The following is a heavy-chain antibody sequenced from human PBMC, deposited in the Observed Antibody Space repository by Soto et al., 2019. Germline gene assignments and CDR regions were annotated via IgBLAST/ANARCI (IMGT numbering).Heavy chain of an antibody. V-gene: IGHV3-23*01. D-gene: IGHD4-17*01. CDR2: ISGGGDSR. J-gene: IGHJ4*02. CDR1: GFTFSNYA. CDR3: ARDRYGDPLWRQDDFDY. Sequence: EAQLLESGGGLVQPGGSLRLSCAASGFTFSNYAMSWVRQAPGKGLEWVSAISGGGDSRYYADSVKGRFTSSRDNSKNTLYLQMSSLRAEDTAIYYCARDRYGDPLWRQDDFDYWGQGTLVTVSA.